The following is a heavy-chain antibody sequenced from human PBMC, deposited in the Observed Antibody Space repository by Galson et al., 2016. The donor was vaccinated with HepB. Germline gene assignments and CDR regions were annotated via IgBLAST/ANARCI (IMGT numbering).Heavy chain of an antibody. D-gene: IGHD2/OR15-2a*01. CDR1: GFTFNSFW. CDR3: AYYIPGLTMDV. CDR2: INQDGSEI. V-gene: IGHV3-7*03. Sequence: SLRLSCAVSGFTFNSFWMTWVRQAPGKGLEWVASINQDGSEIQYVASVKGRFTISRDNAKNSVYLQMNNLRVEHSDLYYCAYYIPGLTMDVLGKGTTVTVS. J-gene: IGHJ6*03.